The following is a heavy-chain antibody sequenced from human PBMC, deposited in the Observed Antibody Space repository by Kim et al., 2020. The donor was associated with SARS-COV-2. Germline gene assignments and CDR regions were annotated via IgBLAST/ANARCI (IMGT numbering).Heavy chain of an antibody. CDR1: GYTFTSYY. CDR3: ARDGDRAGYYGSGSYYNLRDGMDV. CDR2: INPSGGST. J-gene: IGHJ6*02. D-gene: IGHD3-10*01. V-gene: IGHV1-46*01. Sequence: ASVKVSCKASGYTFTSYYMHWVRQAPGQGLEWMGIINPSGGSTSYAQKFQGRVTMTRDTSTSTVYMELSSLRSEDTAVYYCARDGDRAGYYGSGSYYNLRDGMDVWGQGTTVTVSS.